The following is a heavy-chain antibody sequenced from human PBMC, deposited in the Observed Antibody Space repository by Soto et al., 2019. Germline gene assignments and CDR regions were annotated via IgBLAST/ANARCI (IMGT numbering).Heavy chain of an antibody. CDR3: ATSPVRPDDAFHI. Sequence: GSLRLSCAASGFTFSGYWMGWVRQAPGKGLDWVAIIHHDGTDQYYVDSVKGRFTISRDNAKNSLFLHMSSLRAEDTAVYYCATSPVRPDDAFHIWGQGTMVTVSS. J-gene: IGHJ3*02. CDR2: IHHDGTDQ. V-gene: IGHV3-7*01. CDR1: GFTFSGYW.